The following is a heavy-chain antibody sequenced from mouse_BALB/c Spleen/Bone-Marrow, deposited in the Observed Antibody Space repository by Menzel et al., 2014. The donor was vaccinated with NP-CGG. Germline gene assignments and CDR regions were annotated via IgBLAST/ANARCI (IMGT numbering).Heavy chain of an antibody. V-gene: IGHV5-6-3*01. CDR1: GFTFSSYG. J-gene: IGHJ2*03. Sequence: EVQRVESGGGLVQPGGSLKLSCAASGFTFSSYGMSWVRQTPDKRLELVATINSNGGSTYYPDSVKGRFTISRDNAKNTLYLQMSSLKSEDTAMYYCARVWYFDYWGQGTSLIVSS. CDR2: INSNGGST. CDR3: ARVWYFDY.